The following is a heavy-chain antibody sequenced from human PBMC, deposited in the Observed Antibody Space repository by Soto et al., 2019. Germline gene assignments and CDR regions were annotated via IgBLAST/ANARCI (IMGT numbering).Heavy chain of an antibody. CDR3: ARWTGGYPRYYFDY. J-gene: IGHJ4*02. D-gene: IGHD2-8*02. CDR2: IYYSGST. V-gene: IGHV4-31*03. Sequence: QVQLQESGPGLVKPSQTLSLTCTVSGGSISSGGYYWSWIRQHPGKGLEWIGYIYYSGSTYYNPALKIRVTISVDTSKNQFSLKLSSVTVADTAVYYCARWTGGYPRYYFDYWGQGTLVTVSS. CDR1: GGSISSGGYY.